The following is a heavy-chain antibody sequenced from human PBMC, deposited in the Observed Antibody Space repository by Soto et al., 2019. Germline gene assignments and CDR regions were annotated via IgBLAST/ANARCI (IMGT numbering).Heavy chain of an antibody. CDR2: IFSSGES. D-gene: IGHD3-10*01. J-gene: IGHJ4*02. Sequence: GGSLRLSCVASGFTISTYAMTWVRQAPGKGLEWVSIIFSSGESFYADSVKGRFTISRDSSDNTVYLQMNSLKAEDTAVYYCARGGIGMVRTFDHWGQGTLVTVSS. CDR3: ARGGIGMVRTFDH. CDR1: GFTISTYA. V-gene: IGHV3-53*01.